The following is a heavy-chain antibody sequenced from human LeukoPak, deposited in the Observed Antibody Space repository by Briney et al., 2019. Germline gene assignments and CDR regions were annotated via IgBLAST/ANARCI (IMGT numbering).Heavy chain of an antibody. CDR2: IVSSSTV. CDR1: GFTSSGYY. J-gene: IGHJ6*03. Sequence: PGGSLRLSCAASGFTSSGYYMNWVRQAPGKGLEWVSFIVSSSTVYYADSVKGRFTISRDNAKNSLFLQMNSLRAEDTAVYYCTRARVGGLGNYYYYYMDVWGKGTTVTVSS. D-gene: IGHD1-14*01. V-gene: IGHV3-69-1*01. CDR3: TRARVGGLGNYYYYYMDV.